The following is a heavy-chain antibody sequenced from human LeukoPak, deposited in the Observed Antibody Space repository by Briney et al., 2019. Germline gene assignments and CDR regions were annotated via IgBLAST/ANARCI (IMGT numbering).Heavy chain of an antibody. CDR2: ISSSGSTI. V-gene: IGHV3-48*03. CDR1: GLTFSSYE. Sequence: GGSLRLSCAASGLTFSSYEMNWVRQAPGKGLEWVSYISSSGSTIYYADSVKGRFTISRDNAKNSLYLQMNSLRAEDTAMYYCVRVLFSNSGYWGQGTLVTVSS. D-gene: IGHD3-10*01. CDR3: VRVLFSNSGY. J-gene: IGHJ4*02.